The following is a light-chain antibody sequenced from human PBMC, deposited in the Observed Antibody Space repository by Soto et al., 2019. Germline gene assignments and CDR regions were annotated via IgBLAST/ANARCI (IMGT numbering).Light chain of an antibody. V-gene: IGKV1-39*01. Sequence: DIQMTQSPSSLSASVGDRVTITCRASQSISTYLNWYQQKPGKAPKLLIYAASSLQSGVPSRFSGSGSGTDFTLTISSLQPEDFANYYCQHSYSIPRTFGQRTKLEIK. J-gene: IGKJ2*01. CDR3: QHSYSIPRT. CDR1: QSISTY. CDR2: AAS.